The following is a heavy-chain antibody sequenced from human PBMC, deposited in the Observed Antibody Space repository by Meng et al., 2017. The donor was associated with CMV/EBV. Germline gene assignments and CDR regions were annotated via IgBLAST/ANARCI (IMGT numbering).Heavy chain of an antibody. Sequence: ESLKISCAASGFTFSGSAMHWVRQASGKGLEWVGRIRSKANSYATAYAASVKGRFTISRDDSKNTAYLQMNSLKTEDTAVYYCTRFLDPYCSSTSCSSPYYYYGMDVWGQGTTVTVSS. CDR1: GFTFSGSA. J-gene: IGHJ6*02. D-gene: IGHD2-2*01. V-gene: IGHV3-73*01. CDR3: TRFLDPYCSSTSCSSPYYYYGMDV. CDR2: IRSKANSYAT.